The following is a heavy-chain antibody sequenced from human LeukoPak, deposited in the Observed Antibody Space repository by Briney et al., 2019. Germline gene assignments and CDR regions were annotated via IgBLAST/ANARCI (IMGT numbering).Heavy chain of an antibody. D-gene: IGHD4-23*01. CDR1: GFTFSSYG. CDR3: AKRWPTVVTNDAFDI. J-gene: IGHJ3*02. V-gene: IGHV3-30*18. CDR2: ISYDGSNK. Sequence: SGRFLRLSCAASGFTFSSYGMHWVRQAPGKGLEWVAVISYDGSNKYYADSVKGRFTISRDNSKNTLYLQMNSLRAEDTAVYYCAKRWPTVVTNDAFDIWGQGTMVTVSS.